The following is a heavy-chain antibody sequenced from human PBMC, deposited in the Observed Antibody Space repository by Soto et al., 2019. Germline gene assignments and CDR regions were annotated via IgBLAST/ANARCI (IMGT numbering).Heavy chain of an antibody. D-gene: IGHD1-1*01. CDR1: GYTFTGYY. CDR2: INPNSGGT. Sequence: ASVKVSCKASGYTFTGYYMHWVRQAPGQGLEWMGWINPNSGGTNYAQKFQGWVTMTRDTSISTAYMELSRLRSDDTAVYYCARLRVGTTGTTSGLDGWGQGTMVTVSS. V-gene: IGHV1-2*04. J-gene: IGHJ3*01. CDR3: ARLRVGTTGTTSGLDG.